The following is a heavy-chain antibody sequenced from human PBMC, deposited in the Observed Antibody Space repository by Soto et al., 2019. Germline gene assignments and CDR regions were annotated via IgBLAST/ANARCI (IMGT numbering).Heavy chain of an antibody. D-gene: IGHD6-19*01. CDR2: ISGGSSYI. CDR1: GFNFAGYT. J-gene: IGHJ4*02. V-gene: IGHV3-21*04. CDR3: ANAMTFGWSPQDY. Sequence: GGSLRLSCAGSGFNFAGYTINWVRQAPGEGLQWVSSISGGSSYIYYADAVKGRFTIPRDNTKNSVYLQMNRLRTEDTALYYWANAMTFGWSPQDYWGRGTPVTLSS.